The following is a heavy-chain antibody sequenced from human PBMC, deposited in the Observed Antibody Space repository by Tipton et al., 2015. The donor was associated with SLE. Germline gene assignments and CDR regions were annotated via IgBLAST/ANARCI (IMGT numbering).Heavy chain of an antibody. D-gene: IGHD3-3*01. CDR1: GGSISSSNYY. CDR2: INHSGST. V-gene: IGHV4-39*07. Sequence: TLSLTCNVSGGSISSSNYYWGWIRQSPGKGLEWIGEINHSGSTNYNPSLKSRVTISVDTSKNQFSLKLSSVTAADTAVYYCASAGVRFLEWLFRRGAFDIWGQGTMVTVSS. CDR3: ASAGVRFLEWLFRRGAFDI. J-gene: IGHJ3*02.